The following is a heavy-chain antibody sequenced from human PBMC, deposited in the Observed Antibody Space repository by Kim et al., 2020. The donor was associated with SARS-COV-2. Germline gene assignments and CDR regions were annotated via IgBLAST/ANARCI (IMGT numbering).Heavy chain of an antibody. Sequence: GGSLRLSCAASGFTFSSYWMSWVRQAPGKGLEWVANIKQDGSEKYYVDSVKGRFTISRDNAKNSLYLQMNSLRAEDTAVYYCARDFGAYCGGDCPPYYFDYWGQGTLVTVSS. J-gene: IGHJ4*02. D-gene: IGHD2-21*02. V-gene: IGHV3-7*01. CDR3: ARDFGAYCGGDCPPYYFDY. CDR2: IKQDGSEK. CDR1: GFTFSSYW.